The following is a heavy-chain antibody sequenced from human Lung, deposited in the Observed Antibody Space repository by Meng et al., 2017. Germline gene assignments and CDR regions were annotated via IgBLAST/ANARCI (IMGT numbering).Heavy chain of an antibody. V-gene: IGHV3-21*01. D-gene: IGHD3-10*01. CDR2: ISASSSYI. J-gene: IGHJ5*02. Sequence: GESLKISCAASEFKFSSYSMNWVRQAPGKGLEWVSSISASSSYIFYSESVKGRFTISRDNGKNSLYLQMNSLRADDTAVYYCAREDYGSGNYYNPKWLDPWGQGTLVNVDS. CDR1: EFKFSSYS. CDR3: AREDYGSGNYYNPKWLDP.